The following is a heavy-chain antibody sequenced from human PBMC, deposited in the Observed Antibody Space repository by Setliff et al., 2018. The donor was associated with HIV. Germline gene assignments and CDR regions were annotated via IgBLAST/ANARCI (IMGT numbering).Heavy chain of an antibody. CDR3: TKTMYSSWWSGFDY. V-gene: IGHV3-30*02. Sequence: GGSLRLSCAASGFTFSSYGMHWVRQAPGKGLEWVAFIRSDESDKHYADSVKGRFTISRDNSKNTLYLQMNSLRVEDTAVYYCTKTMYSSWWSGFDYWGQGTPVTVSS. J-gene: IGHJ4*02. CDR2: IRSDESDK. CDR1: GFTFSSYG. D-gene: IGHD6-13*01.